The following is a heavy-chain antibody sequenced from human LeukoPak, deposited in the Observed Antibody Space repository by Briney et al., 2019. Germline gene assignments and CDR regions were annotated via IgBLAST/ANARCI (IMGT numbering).Heavy chain of an antibody. CDR3: ARRGYCSSTSCYSFDY. CDR1: GYSFTSYW. V-gene: IGHV5-51*01. CDR2: IYPGDSDT. D-gene: IGHD2-2*01. Sequence: GESLKISCKGSGYSFTSYWIGWVRQMPGKGLEWMGIIYPGDSDTRNSPSFQGQVTISADKSISTAYLQWSSLKASDTAMYYCARRGYCSSTSCYSFDYWGQGTLVTVSS. J-gene: IGHJ4*02.